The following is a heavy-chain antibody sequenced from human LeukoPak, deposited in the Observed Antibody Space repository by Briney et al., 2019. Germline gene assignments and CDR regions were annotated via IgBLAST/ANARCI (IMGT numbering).Heavy chain of an antibody. D-gene: IGHD3-10*01. CDR3: ARASLTEYFYYYYMDV. Sequence: GRSLRLSCVASGFTFSSFPMHWVRQAPGKGLEWVAVISNDEKNKYYADSVKGRFTISRDNSKNTLFLQMNSLGAEDTALYYCARASLTEYFYYYYMDVWGKGTTVTVSS. V-gene: IGHV3-30*01. CDR1: GFTFSSFP. CDR2: ISNDEKNK. J-gene: IGHJ6*03.